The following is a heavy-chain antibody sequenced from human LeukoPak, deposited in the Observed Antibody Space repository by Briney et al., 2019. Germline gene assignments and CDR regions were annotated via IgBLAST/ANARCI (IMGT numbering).Heavy chain of an antibody. J-gene: IGHJ4*02. CDR3: ARDFVYDSSGPPGY. CDR1: GGTFSSYA. Sequence: ASVKVSCKASGGTFSSYAISWVRQAPGQGLEWMGWINPNSGGTNYAQKFQGRVTMTRDTSISTAYMELSRLRSDDTAVYYCARDFVYDSSGPPGYWGQGTLVTVSS. CDR2: INPNSGGT. V-gene: IGHV1-2*02. D-gene: IGHD3-22*01.